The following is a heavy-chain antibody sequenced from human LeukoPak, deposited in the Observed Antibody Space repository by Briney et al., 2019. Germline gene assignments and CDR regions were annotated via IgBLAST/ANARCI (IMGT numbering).Heavy chain of an antibody. CDR1: GFTFSNYW. Sequence: GGSLRLSCAASGFTFSNYWMHWVRQASGKGLVWVSRIKNDGSITNYADSVKGRFTISRDNAKNTLHLQMNSLRAEDTAVYYCARTDYLTNWGQGTLVTVSS. D-gene: IGHD2/OR15-2a*01. J-gene: IGHJ4*02. V-gene: IGHV3-74*01. CDR2: IKNDGSIT. CDR3: ARTDYLTN.